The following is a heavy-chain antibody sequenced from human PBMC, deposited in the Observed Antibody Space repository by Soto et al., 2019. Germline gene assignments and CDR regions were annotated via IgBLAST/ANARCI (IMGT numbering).Heavy chain of an antibody. J-gene: IGHJ4*02. Sequence: PSETLSLTCTVSGGSISSSSYYWGWIRQPPGKGLEWIGTIYYSGSTYYNPSLKSRVTISVDTSKNQFSLKLTSVTAADTAVYYCARRGIVGDGYFDYWGQGTLVTVSS. CDR2: IYYSGST. CDR1: GGSISSSSYY. V-gene: IGHV4-39*01. CDR3: ARRGIVGDGYFDY. D-gene: IGHD1-26*01.